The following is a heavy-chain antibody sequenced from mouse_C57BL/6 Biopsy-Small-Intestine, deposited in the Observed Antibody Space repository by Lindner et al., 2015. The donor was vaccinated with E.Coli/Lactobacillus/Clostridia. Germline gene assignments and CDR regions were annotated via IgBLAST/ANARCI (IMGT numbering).Heavy chain of an antibody. J-gene: IGHJ4*01. D-gene: IGHD2-10*01. CDR3: TSGALLSMDY. CDR2: IDPENGDT. CDR1: GFNIKDDY. V-gene: IGHV14-4*01. Sequence: VQLQESGAELVRPGASVKLSCTASGFNIKDDYMHWVKQRPEQGLEWIGWIDPENGDTEYASKFQGKATITAGTSSNTAYLQLSSLTSEDTAVYYCTSGALLSMDYWGQGTSVTVSS.